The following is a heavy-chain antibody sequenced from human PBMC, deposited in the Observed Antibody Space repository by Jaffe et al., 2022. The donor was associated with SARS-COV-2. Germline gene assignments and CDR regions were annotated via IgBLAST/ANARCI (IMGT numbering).Heavy chain of an antibody. CDR2: IYYSGTT. J-gene: IGHJ4*02. V-gene: IGHV4-59*01. D-gene: IGHD1-26*01. CDR3: ARGGSGNYDYYFDY. Sequence: QVQLQESGPGLVKPSETLSLTCTVSGGSISNYYWSWIRQPPGKGLEWIGYIYYSGTTNYNPSLKSRVTISVDTSKNQFSLKLSSVTAADTAVYYCARGGSGNYDYYFDYWGQGTLVTVSS. CDR1: GGSISNYY.